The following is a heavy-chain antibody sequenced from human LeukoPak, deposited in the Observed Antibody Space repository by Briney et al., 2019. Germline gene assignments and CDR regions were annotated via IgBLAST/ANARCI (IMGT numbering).Heavy chain of an antibody. V-gene: IGHV3-30*18. CDR1: GFTFSSYG. J-gene: IGHJ4*02. CDR3: AKALYDQGGLYDY. Sequence: PGGSLRLSCAASGFTFSSYGMHWVRQAPGKGLEWVAVISYDGSNKYYADSVKGRFTISRDNSKNTLYLQMNSLRAEDTAVYYCAKALYDQGGLYDYWGQGTLVTVSS. CDR2: ISYDGSNK. D-gene: IGHD3-3*01.